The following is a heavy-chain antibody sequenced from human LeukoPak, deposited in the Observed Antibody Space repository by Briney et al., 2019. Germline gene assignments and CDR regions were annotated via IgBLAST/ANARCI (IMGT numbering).Heavy chain of an antibody. CDR1: GYTFSSYG. J-gene: IGHJ4*02. V-gene: IGHV1-18*04. CDR2: ISAYDGDT. CDR3: ARIAEYHLARHFDY. Sequence: ASVKVSCKASGYTFSSYGISRVRQAPGQGLEWMGWISAYDGDTNYVQNLQGRVTMTTDTSTSTAYMELRSLRSDDTAVYYCARIAEYHLARHFDYWGQGTLVTVSS. D-gene: IGHD6-13*01.